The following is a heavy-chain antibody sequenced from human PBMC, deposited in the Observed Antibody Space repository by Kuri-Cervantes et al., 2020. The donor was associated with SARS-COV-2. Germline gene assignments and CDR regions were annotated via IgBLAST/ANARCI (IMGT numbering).Heavy chain of an antibody. CDR1: GFTFSRYA. CDR2: IRGGGYNT. Sequence: GESLKISCAPSGFTFSRYAMIWVRQAPGKGLEWISAIRGGGYNTYYADSVKGRFTISRDNFKNTLYLQMNNLRAEDTAVYYCAKDPNGDYVGAFDFWGQGTLVTVSS. CDR3: AKDPNGDYVGAFDF. D-gene: IGHD4-17*01. V-gene: IGHV3-23*01. J-gene: IGHJ3*01.